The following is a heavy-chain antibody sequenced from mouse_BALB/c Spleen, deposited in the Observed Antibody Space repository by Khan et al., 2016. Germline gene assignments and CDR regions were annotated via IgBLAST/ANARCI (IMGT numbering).Heavy chain of an antibody. J-gene: IGHJ3*01. Sequence: EVQLQESGPGLVKPSQSLSLTCTVTGYSITSDYAWNWIRQFPGNKLEWMGYISYSGSTSYNPSLKSRIPITRDPSKNQFFLQLNSVTTEDTDPYYFAINWDEEDYWGQGTLVTVSA. D-gene: IGHD4-1*02. V-gene: IGHV3-2*02. CDR3: AINWDEEDY. CDR2: ISYSGST. CDR1: GYSITSDYA.